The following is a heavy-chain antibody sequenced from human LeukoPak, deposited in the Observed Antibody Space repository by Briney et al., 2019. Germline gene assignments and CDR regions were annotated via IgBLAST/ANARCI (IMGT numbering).Heavy chain of an antibody. J-gene: IGHJ4*02. CDR1: GFAFSSYG. CDR3: AKDSPLSFDY. V-gene: IGHV3-30*18. Sequence: GGSLRLSCAASGFAFSSYGMHWVRPAPGKGLEWVAVISYDGSNKYYADSVKGRFTISRDNSKNTLYLQMNSLRAEDTAVYYCAKDSPLSFDYWGQGTLVTVSS. D-gene: IGHD2/OR15-2a*01. CDR2: ISYDGSNK.